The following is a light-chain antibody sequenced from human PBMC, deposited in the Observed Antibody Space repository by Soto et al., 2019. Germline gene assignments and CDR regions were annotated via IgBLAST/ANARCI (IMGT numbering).Light chain of an antibody. CDR2: AAS. J-gene: IGKJ4*01. CDR1: RAISDY. V-gene: IGKV1-39*01. CDR3: QQSYSPPLT. Sequence: MTQSPASLSASVGDRVTITCRASRAISDYLNWFQHKPGRAPKLLIYAASVLHSGVPARFSGSGSESGTEYTLTISSLQPEDSATYYCQQSYSPPLTFGGGTRVEIK.